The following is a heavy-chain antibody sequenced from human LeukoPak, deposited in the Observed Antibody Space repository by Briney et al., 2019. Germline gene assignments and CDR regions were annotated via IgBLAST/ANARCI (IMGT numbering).Heavy chain of an antibody. CDR3: ARGGTYCGGDCYSQGLDY. Sequence: ASVKVSCKASGYTFTSYYMHWVRQAPGQGLEWMGIINPSGGSTSYAQKFQGRVTMTRDMSTSTVYMELSSLRSEDTAVYYCARGGTYCGGDCYSQGLDYWGQGTLVTVSS. J-gene: IGHJ4*02. CDR2: INPSGGST. V-gene: IGHV1-46*01. CDR1: GYTFTSYY. D-gene: IGHD2-21*02.